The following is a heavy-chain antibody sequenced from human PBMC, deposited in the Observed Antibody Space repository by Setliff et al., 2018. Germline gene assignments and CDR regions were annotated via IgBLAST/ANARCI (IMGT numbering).Heavy chain of an antibody. CDR1: GYTFTSHY. CDR3: ARDVFPYHYEGAFDI. J-gene: IGHJ3*02. V-gene: IGHV1-46*01. CDR2: INPSSGRT. Sequence: RASVKVSCKASGYTFTSHYMHWVRQAPGLGLEWMGTINPSSGRTSYAQKFQGRVTMTRDTSTSTVYMDISSLRSEDTAVYYCARDVFPYHYEGAFDIWGQGTMVTVSS. D-gene: IGHD3-22*01.